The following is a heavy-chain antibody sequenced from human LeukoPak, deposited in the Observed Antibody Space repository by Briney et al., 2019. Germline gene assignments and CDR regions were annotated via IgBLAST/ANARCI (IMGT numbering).Heavy chain of an antibody. CDR1: GFTFSSYS. CDR3: ASQGYYYDSSGYFDY. V-gene: IGHV3-48*02. J-gene: IGHJ4*02. CDR2: ISSSSSTI. D-gene: IGHD3-22*01. Sequence: PGGSLRLSCAASGFTFSSYSMNWVRQAPGRGLEWVSYISSSSSTIYYADSVKGRFTISRDNAKNSLYLQMNSLRDEDTAVYYCASQGYYYDSSGYFDYWGQGTLVTVSP.